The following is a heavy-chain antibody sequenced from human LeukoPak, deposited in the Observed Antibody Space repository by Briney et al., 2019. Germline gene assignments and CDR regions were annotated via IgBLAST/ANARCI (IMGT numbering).Heavy chain of an antibody. CDR2: IRSNAYGGTT. CDR1: GFIFGAYA. D-gene: IGHD4-17*01. J-gene: IGHJ4*02. CDR3: TRYFYGDYEGYFDY. V-gene: IGHV3-49*03. Sequence: GGSLRLSCTASGFIFGAYAMTWFRQAPGKGLEWVGFIRSNAYGGTTEYAASVRGRFTISRDDSKSVAYLLVNSLNTEDTAVYYCTRYFYGDYEGYFDYWGQGTLVTVSS.